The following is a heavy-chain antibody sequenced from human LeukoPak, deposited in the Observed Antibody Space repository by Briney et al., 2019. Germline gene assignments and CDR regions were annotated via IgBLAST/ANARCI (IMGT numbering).Heavy chain of an antibody. V-gene: IGHV1-18*04. D-gene: IGHD5-18*01. Sequence: ASVKVSCKASGYTFTGYYMHWVRQAPGQGLEWMGWISAYNGNTNYAQKLQGRVTMTTDTSTSTAYMELRSLRSDDTAVYYCARIGFIYGFSYWGQGTLVTVSS. CDR1: GYTFTGYY. CDR3: ARIGFIYGFSY. J-gene: IGHJ4*02. CDR2: ISAYNGNT.